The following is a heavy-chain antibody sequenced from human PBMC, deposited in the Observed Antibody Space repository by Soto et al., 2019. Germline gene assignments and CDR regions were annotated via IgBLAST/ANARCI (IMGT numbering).Heavy chain of an antibody. CDR3: ARVGHGSGSYYDY. CDR2: IYYSGST. D-gene: IGHD3-10*01. CDR1: GGSISSYY. V-gene: IGHV4-59*01. Sequence: SETLSLTCTVSGGSISSYYWSWIRQPPGKGLEWIGYIYYSGSTNYNPSLKSRVTISVDTSKNQFSLKLSSVTAADTAVYYCARVGHGSGSYYDYWGQGTLVTVSS. J-gene: IGHJ4*02.